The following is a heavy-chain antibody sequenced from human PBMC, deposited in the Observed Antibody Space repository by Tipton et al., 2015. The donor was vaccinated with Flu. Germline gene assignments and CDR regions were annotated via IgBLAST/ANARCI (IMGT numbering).Heavy chain of an antibody. CDR1: GFNFTRYG. D-gene: IGHD6-19*01. Sequence: SLSLSCAVSGFNFTRYGMSWVRQAPGKGLEWFSGLSVSGGATFFADSVKGRFTISRDYYKNTLYLQMNSLRAEDTAVYYCAKVIPELVAGLDLWGQGTLVTVSS. V-gene: IGHV3-23*01. CDR2: LSVSGGAT. J-gene: IGHJ5*02. CDR3: AKVIPELVAGLDL.